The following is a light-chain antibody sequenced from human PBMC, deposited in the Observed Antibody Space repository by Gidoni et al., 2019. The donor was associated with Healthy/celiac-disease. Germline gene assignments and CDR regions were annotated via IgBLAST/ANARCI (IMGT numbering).Light chain of an antibody. CDR2: GAS. Sequence: EIVMTQSPATLSVSPGERATLSCSASQSVSSNLAWYQQKPGQAPRLLIYGASTRANGIPARFSGSGSGTEFTLTISSLQSEDFAVYYCQQYNNWPAWTFGQGTKVEIK. CDR1: QSVSSN. CDR3: QQYNNWPAWT. J-gene: IGKJ1*01. V-gene: IGKV3-15*01.